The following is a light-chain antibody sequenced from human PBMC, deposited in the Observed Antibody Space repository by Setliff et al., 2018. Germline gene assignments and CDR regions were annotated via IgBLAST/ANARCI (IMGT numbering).Light chain of an antibody. V-gene: IGLV2-14*03. J-gene: IGLJ1*01. CDR1: DSDIGDTAS. Sequence: QSALTQVASVSGPPGQSITIFCTGIDSDIGDTASISWYQHHPGKVPKLLLYGVNNRPSGISARFSGSKSGNTASLTISDLQADDGADYYCSSFTSSNTFVFGSGTKVTVL. CDR2: GVN. CDR3: SSFTSSNTFV.